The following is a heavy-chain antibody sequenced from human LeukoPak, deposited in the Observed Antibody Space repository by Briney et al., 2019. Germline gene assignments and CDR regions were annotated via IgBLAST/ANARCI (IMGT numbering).Heavy chain of an antibody. J-gene: IGHJ5*02. CDR3: AGGGGYEGNWFDP. Sequence: GGSLRLSCAASGFTFSSYAMHWVRQAPGKGLEWVAVISYDGSNKYYADSVKGRFTISRDNSKNTLYLQMNSLRAEDTAVYYCAGGGGYEGNWFDPWGQGTLVTVSS. CDR1: GFTFSSYA. D-gene: IGHD5-12*01. CDR2: ISYDGSNK. V-gene: IGHV3-30-3*01.